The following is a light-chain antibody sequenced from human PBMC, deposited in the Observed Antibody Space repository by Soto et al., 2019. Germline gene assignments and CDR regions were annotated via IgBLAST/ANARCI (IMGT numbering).Light chain of an antibody. Sequence: DIQMTQSPSSLSASVGVRVAITCRASQSTGIYLSWYQQRPGKAPKLLIYVASSFQSGVPSRVSGSGTGTDITLTISSLEREDFATYYGQQSSSARTFGQGTKVEIK. CDR2: VAS. CDR1: QSTGIY. V-gene: IGKV1-39*01. J-gene: IGKJ1*01. CDR3: QQSSSART.